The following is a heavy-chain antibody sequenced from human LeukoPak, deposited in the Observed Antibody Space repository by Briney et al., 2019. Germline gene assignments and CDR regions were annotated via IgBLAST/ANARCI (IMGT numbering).Heavy chain of an antibody. J-gene: IGHJ5*02. V-gene: IGHV1-8*01. CDR3: ARESTLAYCGGDCYSS. Sequence: ASVKVSCKASGYTFTSYDINWVRQATGQGLEWMGWMNPNSGNTGYAQKFQGRVTMTRNTSISTAYMELSSLRSEDTAVYYCARESTLAYCGGDCYSSWGQGTLVTVSS. D-gene: IGHD2-21*02. CDR1: GYTFTSYD. CDR2: MNPNSGNT.